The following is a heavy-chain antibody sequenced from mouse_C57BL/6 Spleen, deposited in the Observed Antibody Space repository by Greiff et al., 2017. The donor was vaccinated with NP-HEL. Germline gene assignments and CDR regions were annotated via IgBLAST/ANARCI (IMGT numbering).Heavy chain of an antibody. CDR3: ARDLPIYDGYYGDFDV. CDR1: GFTFSSYA. CDR2: ISDGGSYT. J-gene: IGHJ1*03. V-gene: IGHV5-4*01. Sequence: EVMLVESGGGLVKPGGSLKLSCAASGFTFSSYAMSWVRQTPEKRLEWVATISDGGSYTYYPDNVKGRFTISRDNAKNNLYLQMSHLKSEDTAMYYCARDLPIYDGYYGDFDVWGTWTTVTVSS. D-gene: IGHD2-3*01.